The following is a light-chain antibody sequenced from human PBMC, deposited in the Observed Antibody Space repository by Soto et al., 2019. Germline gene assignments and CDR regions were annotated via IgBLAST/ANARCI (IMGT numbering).Light chain of an antibody. V-gene: IGKV1-5*01. J-gene: IGKJ1*01. CDR2: DAS. CDR1: QSISDS. Sequence: DLQMKKNPSTLSASVGDRVSITCRASQSISDSLAWYQQKPGKAPKLLIYDASSLESGVPSRFSGSKSGTEFTLTISSLQPDDFATYYCQQYNTYPWTFGQGTKVDIK. CDR3: QQYNTYPWT.